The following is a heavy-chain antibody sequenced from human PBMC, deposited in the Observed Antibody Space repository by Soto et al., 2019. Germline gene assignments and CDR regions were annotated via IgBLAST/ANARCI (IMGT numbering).Heavy chain of an antibody. V-gene: IGHV4-59*01. J-gene: IGHJ3*02. D-gene: IGHD6-19*01. CDR1: VGSISSYY. CDR3: AREDPVAVSFDI. CDR2: IYYSGST. Sequence: SXTLSLTFPVSVGSISSYYWSWIRQPPGKGLEWIGSIYYSGSTNYNPSLKSRVTISVDTSKNQFSLKLSSVTAADTAVYYCAREDPVAVSFDIWGQGTMVTVSS.